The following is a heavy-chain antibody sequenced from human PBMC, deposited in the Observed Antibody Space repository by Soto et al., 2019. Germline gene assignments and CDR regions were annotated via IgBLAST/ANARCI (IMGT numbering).Heavy chain of an antibody. CDR1: GFTFSSYS. Sequence: EVQLVESGGGLVKPGGSLRLSCAASGFTFSSYSMNWVRQAPGKGLEWVSSISSSSSYIYYADSVKGRFTISRDNAKNSLYLQMNSLRAADTAVYYCASSKLASSGFDYWGQGTLVTVSS. CDR3: ASSKLASSGFDY. V-gene: IGHV3-21*01. D-gene: IGHD3-22*01. J-gene: IGHJ4*02. CDR2: ISSSSSYI.